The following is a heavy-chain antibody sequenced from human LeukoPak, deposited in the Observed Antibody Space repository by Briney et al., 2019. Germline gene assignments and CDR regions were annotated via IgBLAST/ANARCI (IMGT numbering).Heavy chain of an antibody. CDR2: ISYDGSNK. CDR1: GFTFSSYA. V-gene: IGHV3-30-3*01. CDR3: ASAHGSGSPPSAAGI. Sequence: GGSLRLSCAASGFTFSSYAIHWVRQAPGKGLDWVAVISYDGSNKFYADSVKGRFTISRDNSKNTLYLEMNSLRAEDTAVYYCASAHGSGSPPSAAGIWGQGTLVTVSS. J-gene: IGHJ4*02. D-gene: IGHD3-10*01.